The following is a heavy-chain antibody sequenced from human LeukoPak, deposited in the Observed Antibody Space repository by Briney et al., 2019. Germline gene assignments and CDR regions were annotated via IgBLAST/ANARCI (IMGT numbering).Heavy chain of an antibody. V-gene: IGHV4-34*01. J-gene: IGHJ6*03. CDR3: ARVWYYGSGTNSDLYYYYMDV. CDR1: GGSFSGHY. D-gene: IGHD3-10*01. CDR2: INHSGST. Sequence: PSETLSLTCAVYGGSFSGHYWSWIRQPPGKGLEWIGEINHSGSTNYNPSLKSRVTISIDTSKNQFSLKLSAVTAADTAVYYCARVWYYGSGTNSDLYYYYMDVWGRGTTVTVSS.